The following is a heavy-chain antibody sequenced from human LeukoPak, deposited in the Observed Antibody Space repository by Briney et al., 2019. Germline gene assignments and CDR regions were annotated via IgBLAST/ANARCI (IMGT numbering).Heavy chain of an antibody. V-gene: IGHV3-30*18. CDR2: ISYDGSNK. D-gene: IGHD1-14*01. Sequence: PGRSLRLSCAASGFTFSSYGMHWVRQAPGKGLEWVAVISYDGSNKYYADSVKGRFTISRDNSKNTLYLQMNSLRAEDTAVYYCANLSPRYPGPVGYWGQGTLVTVSS. J-gene: IGHJ4*02. CDR3: ANLSPRYPGPVGY. CDR1: GFTFSSYG.